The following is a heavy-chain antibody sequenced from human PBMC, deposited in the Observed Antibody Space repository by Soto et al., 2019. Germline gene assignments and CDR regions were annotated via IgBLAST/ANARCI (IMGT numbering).Heavy chain of an antibody. CDR3: ARDLGIAAPATPLGLGFYNWFDP. CDR1: GYTFTSYG. D-gene: IGHD6-13*01. Sequence: GASVKVSCKASGYTFTSYGISWVRQAPGQGLEWMGWISAYNGNTNYAQKLQGRVTMTTDTSTSTAYMELRSLRSDDTAVYYCARDLGIAAPATPLGLGFYNWFDPWGQGTLVTVSS. CDR2: ISAYNGNT. J-gene: IGHJ5*02. V-gene: IGHV1-18*01.